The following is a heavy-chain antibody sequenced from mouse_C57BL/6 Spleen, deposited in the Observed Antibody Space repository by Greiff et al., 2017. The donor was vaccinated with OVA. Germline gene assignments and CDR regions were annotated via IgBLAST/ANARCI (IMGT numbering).Heavy chain of an antibody. V-gene: IGHV1-18*01. J-gene: IGHJ2*01. Sequence: EVQLQESGPELVKPGASVKIPCKASGYTFTDYNMDWVKQSHGKSLEWIGDINPNNGGTIYNQKFKGKATLTVDKSSSTAYMELRSLTSENTAVYYCARRMVAFDYWGQGTTLTVSS. D-gene: IGHD1-1*02. CDR1: GYTFTDYN. CDR3: ARRMVAFDY. CDR2: INPNNGGT.